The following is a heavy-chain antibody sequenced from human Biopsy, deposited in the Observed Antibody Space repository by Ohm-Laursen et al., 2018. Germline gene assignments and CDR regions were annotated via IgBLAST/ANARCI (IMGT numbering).Heavy chain of an antibody. D-gene: IGHD3-16*01. CDR3: AGAGGHSF. CDR2: IHGSGRT. V-gene: IGHV3-66*01. J-gene: IGHJ4*02. CDR1: EFTVDRNH. Sequence: SLRLSCAASEFTVDRNHMNWVRQAPGKGLGWVSMIHGSGRTDYADSVKGRFTVSRDNSKDTVYLQMNALRVDDTAMYYCAGAGGHSFWGQGALVTVSS.